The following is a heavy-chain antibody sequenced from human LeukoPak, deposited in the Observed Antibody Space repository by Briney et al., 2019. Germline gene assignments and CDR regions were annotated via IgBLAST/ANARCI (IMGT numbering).Heavy chain of an antibody. CDR2: IYDSGST. CDR1: GYSISSGYY. J-gene: IGHJ4*02. CDR3: ARIPVVVTAEFDY. D-gene: IGHD2-21*02. Sequence: SETLSLTCTVSGYSISSGYYWGWIRQPPGKGLEWIGSIYDSGSTYYNPSLKSRVTISVDTSKNQFSLKLSSVTAADTAVYYCARIPVVVTAEFDYWGQGTLVTVSS. V-gene: IGHV4-38-2*02.